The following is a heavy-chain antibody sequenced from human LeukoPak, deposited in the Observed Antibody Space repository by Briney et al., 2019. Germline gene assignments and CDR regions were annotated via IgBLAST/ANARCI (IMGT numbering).Heavy chain of an antibody. CDR1: GFTFSSYD. V-gene: IGHV3-13*04. CDR3: ARTSKVTSVMDI. CDR2: IDTAGNT. J-gene: IGHJ3*02. D-gene: IGHD3-16*01. Sequence: PGGSLRLSCAASGFTFSSYDMHWVRQATGKGVEWVSAIDTAGNTFYPGSVRGRFTISRENAKNSLYLQMNNVRAGDTAVYYCARTSKVTSVMDIWGQGTMVTVSS.